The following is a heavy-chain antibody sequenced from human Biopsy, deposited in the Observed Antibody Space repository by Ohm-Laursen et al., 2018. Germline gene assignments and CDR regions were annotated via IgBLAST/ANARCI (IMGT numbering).Heavy chain of an antibody. CDR2: IYYSVIT. J-gene: IGHJ6*02. Sequence: TLSLTCTVSGDSVTTYYWSWIRQPPGKGLEWIGHIYYSVITNYNPSLHSRVTISVDTSRNQVSLTLSSVTAADTAVYYCARDSGILNYGNFKYYHYYGMDVWGQGTKVTVSS. V-gene: IGHV4-59*02. CDR1: GDSVTTYY. D-gene: IGHD4-11*01. CDR3: ARDSGILNYGNFKYYHYYGMDV.